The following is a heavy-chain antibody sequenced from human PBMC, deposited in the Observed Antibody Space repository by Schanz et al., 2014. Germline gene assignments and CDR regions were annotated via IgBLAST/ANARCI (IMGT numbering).Heavy chain of an antibody. CDR2: IVPIAGIT. D-gene: IGHD3-22*01. J-gene: IGHJ5*02. CDR1: GGTFSSYT. Sequence: QVQLVQSGAEVKKPGSSVKVSCKASGGTFSSYTISWVRQAPGQGLEWMGRIVPIAGITNYAQRFQGRVTITADKSSDTAYMELSSLRSEDTAVYYCAREVGLYDRGWFDPWGQGTLVTVSP. V-gene: IGHV1-69*08. CDR3: AREVGLYDRGWFDP.